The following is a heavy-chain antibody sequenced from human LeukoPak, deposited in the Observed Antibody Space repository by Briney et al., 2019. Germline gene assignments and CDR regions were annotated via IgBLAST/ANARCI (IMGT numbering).Heavy chain of an antibody. CDR1: GETFSDFH. J-gene: IGHJ5*02. D-gene: IGHD6-13*01. V-gene: IGHV4-34*01. Sequence: PSETLSLTCAVYGETFSDFHWSWIRQPPGKGLEWIGSIYHSGSTYYNPSLKSRVTISVDTSKNQFSLKLSSVTAADTAVYYCARHRGPIAADGWFDPWGQGTLVTVSS. CDR3: ARHRGPIAADGWFDP. CDR2: IYHSGST.